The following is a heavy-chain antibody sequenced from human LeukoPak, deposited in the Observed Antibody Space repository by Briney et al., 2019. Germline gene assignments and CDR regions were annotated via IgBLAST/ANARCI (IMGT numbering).Heavy chain of an antibody. CDR3: ARVNYYDSSGAYYYMDV. V-gene: IGHV4-39*07. CDR2: MCYTGST. D-gene: IGHD3-22*01. CDR1: GGSINSCRYY. J-gene: IGHJ6*03. Sequence: SETLSLTCTVSGGSINSCRYYWGWIRQPPGKGLEWIGSMCYTGSTYHNPSLKSRVTISISTSKSQFSLKLSSVTAADTAVYYCARVNYYDSSGAYYYMDVWGRGTTVTVSS.